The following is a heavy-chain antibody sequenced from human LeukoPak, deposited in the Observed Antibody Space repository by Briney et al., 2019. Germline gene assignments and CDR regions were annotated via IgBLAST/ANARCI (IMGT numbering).Heavy chain of an antibody. D-gene: IGHD3-16*01. CDR1: GDGVSSNSAA. Sequence: SQTLSLTCAISGDGVSSNSAAWNWIRPSPSRGFEWLGRTYYRSKWYNDYAVSVKSRITINPDTSRNQFSLHLNSVTPEDTAVYYCTREAVWGTSDYWAQGTLVTVSS. J-gene: IGHJ4*02. V-gene: IGHV6-1*01. CDR3: TREAVWGTSDY. CDR2: TYYRSKWYN.